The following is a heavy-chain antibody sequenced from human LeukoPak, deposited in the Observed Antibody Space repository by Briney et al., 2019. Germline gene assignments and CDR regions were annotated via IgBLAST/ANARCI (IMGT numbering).Heavy chain of an antibody. CDR3: ARTPSINDWHYFDY. D-gene: IGHD3-9*01. J-gene: IGHJ4*02. V-gene: IGHV3-53*01. Sequence: GGSLRLSCAVSGFTLNSNYMSWVRQAPGKGLEWVSVIYIGGSTYYADSVKGRFIISRDNSKNTLYLQMNSRRAEDSAVYYCARTPSINDWHYFDYWGQGTLVTVSS. CDR1: GFTLNSNY. CDR2: IYIGGST.